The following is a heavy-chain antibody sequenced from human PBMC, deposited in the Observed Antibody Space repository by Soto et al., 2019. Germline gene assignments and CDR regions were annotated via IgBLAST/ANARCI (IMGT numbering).Heavy chain of an antibody. V-gene: IGHV3-30*18. CDR2: ISYDGSNK. Sequence: QVQLVESGGGVVQPGRSLRLSCAASGFTFSSYGMHWVRQAPGKGLEWVAVISYDGSNKYYADSVKGRFTISRDNSKNTLYLQMNSLRAEDTAVYYCAKDIVPFVPSSGYYYYGMDVWGQGTTVTVSS. CDR1: GFTFSSYG. J-gene: IGHJ6*02. D-gene: IGHD1-26*01. CDR3: AKDIVPFVPSSGYYYYGMDV.